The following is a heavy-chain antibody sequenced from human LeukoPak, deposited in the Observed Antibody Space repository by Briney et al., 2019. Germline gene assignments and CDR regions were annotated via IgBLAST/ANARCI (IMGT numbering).Heavy chain of an antibody. CDR1: GYTFTSYD. J-gene: IGHJ6*02. D-gene: IGHD6-19*01. V-gene: IGHV1-8*01. CDR2: MNPNSGNT. CDR3: AREGSGWYGETYYYYYGMDV. Sequence: ASVKVSCKASGYTFTSYDINWVRQATGQGLEWMGWMNPNSGNTGYAQKFQGRVTMTRNTSISTAYMELSSLRSEDTAVYYRAREGSGWYGETYYYYYGMDVWGQGTTVTVSS.